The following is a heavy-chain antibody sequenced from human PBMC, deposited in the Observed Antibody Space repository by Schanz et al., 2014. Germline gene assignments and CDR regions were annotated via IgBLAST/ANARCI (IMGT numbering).Heavy chain of an antibody. V-gene: IGHV3-23*04. CDR3: AKGRFGELSAFDI. J-gene: IGHJ3*02. Sequence: EVQLVESGGGLVQPGGSLRLSCSASGFTFSIYAMHWVRQAPGKGLEWVSAISGGGGSTYYADSVKGRFTISRDNSKNTLYLQMNSLRAEDTAVYYCAKGRFGELSAFDIWGQGTMVTVSP. D-gene: IGHD3-10*01. CDR1: GFTFSIYA. CDR2: ISGGGGST.